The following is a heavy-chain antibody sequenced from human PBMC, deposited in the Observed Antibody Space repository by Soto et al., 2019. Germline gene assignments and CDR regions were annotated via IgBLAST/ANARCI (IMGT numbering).Heavy chain of an antibody. J-gene: IGHJ4*01. V-gene: IGHV1-18*04. CDR1: GYAFISYG. D-gene: IGHD3-9*01. CDR3: ARAAVRYSGLVRSRSRRTLADY. CDR2: LSAYTGNT. Sequence: ASVNVSCTASGYAFISYGINWVPPASLHGLQWMGWLSAYTGNTHSAQKLQGGVTMTTDTSRSTAYMERTSPRSDDTAVYYCARAAVRYSGLVRSRSRRTLADYWG.